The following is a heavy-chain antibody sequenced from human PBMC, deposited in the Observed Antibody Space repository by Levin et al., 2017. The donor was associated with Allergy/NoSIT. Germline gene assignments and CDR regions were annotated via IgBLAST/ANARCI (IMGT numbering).Heavy chain of an antibody. CDR2: ISSSSSTI. V-gene: IGHV3-48*01. Sequence: GGSLRLSCAASGFTFSSYSMNWVRQAPGKGLEWVSYISSSSSTIYYADSVKGRFTISRDNAKNSLYLQMNSLRAEDTAVYYCARGGGYCSGGSCYRGFDYWGQGTLVTVSS. D-gene: IGHD2-15*01. J-gene: IGHJ4*02. CDR3: ARGGGYCSGGSCYRGFDY. CDR1: GFTFSSYS.